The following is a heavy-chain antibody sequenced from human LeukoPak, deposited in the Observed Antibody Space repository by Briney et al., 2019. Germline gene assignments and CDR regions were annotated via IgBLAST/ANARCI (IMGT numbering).Heavy chain of an antibody. CDR1: GGSISSSSYY. Sequence: PSETLSLTCTVSGGSISSSSYYWGWIRQPPGKGLEWIGSIYYSGSTYYNPSLKSRVTISVDTSKNQFSLKLSSVTAADTAVYYCARCGYCSSTSCYSYYYYYMDVWGKGTTVTISS. CDR2: IYYSGST. D-gene: IGHD2-2*03. J-gene: IGHJ6*03. CDR3: ARCGYCSSTSCYSYYYYYMDV. V-gene: IGHV4-39*01.